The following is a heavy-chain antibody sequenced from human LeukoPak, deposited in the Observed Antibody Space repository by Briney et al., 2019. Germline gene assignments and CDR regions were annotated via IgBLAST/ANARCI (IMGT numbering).Heavy chain of an antibody. V-gene: IGHV3-9*01. CDR2: ISWNSGTI. CDR3: AKGIGSTKYYYYGMDV. CDR1: GFTFDDYA. J-gene: IGHJ6*02. D-gene: IGHD1-26*01. Sequence: GGSLRLSCAASGFTFDDYAMHWVRQAPGKGLEWVSGISWNSGTIGYADSVKGRFTISRDNAKNSLYLQMNSLRAEDTALYYCAKGIGSTKYYYYGMDVWGQGTTVTVSS.